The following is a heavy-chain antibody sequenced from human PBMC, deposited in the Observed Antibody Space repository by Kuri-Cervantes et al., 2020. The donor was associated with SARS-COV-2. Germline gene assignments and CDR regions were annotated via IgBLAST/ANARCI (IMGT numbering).Heavy chain of an antibody. D-gene: IGHD3-3*01. CDR3: ARGPAITIFGVLRGRENWFDP. CDR1: GCTFTGYY. CDR2: INPNSGGT. J-gene: IGHJ5*02. Sequence: ASVKVSRKASGCTFTGYYIHWVRQAPGQGLEWLGWINPNSGGTNYAQKFQGWVTMTRETSISTAYMELSRLRSDDTAVYYCARGPAITIFGVLRGRENWFDPWGQGTLVTVSS. V-gene: IGHV1-2*04.